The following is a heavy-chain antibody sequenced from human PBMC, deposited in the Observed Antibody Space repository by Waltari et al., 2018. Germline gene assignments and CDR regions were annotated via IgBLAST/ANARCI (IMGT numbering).Heavy chain of an antibody. CDR3: ARDGYNQQDTQRGDY. CDR1: GGSFSGYY. Sequence: QVQLQQWGAGLLKPSETLSLTCAVYGGSFSGYYWSWIRQPPGKGLGWIGEINHSGSTNYNPSLKSRVTISVDTSKNQFSLKLSSVTAADTAVYYCARDGYNQQDTQRGDYWGQGTLVTVSS. CDR2: INHSGST. J-gene: IGHJ4*02. D-gene: IGHD5-12*01. V-gene: IGHV4-34*01.